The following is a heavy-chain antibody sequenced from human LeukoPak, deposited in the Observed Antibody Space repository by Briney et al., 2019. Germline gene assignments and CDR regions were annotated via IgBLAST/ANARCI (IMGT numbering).Heavy chain of an antibody. Sequence: SVTVSCKSSGGTFSSYAISWVRQAPGQGLEWMGGIIPIFSTANYAQKFQGRVTITAEESTCTACMGLSSLRTEVTAVYICARGGRSGWSLLLDYWGQGTLVTVSS. J-gene: IGHJ4*02. V-gene: IGHV1-69*01. CDR2: IIPIFSTA. CDR3: ARGGRSGWSLLLDY. CDR1: GGTFSSYA. D-gene: IGHD6-19*01.